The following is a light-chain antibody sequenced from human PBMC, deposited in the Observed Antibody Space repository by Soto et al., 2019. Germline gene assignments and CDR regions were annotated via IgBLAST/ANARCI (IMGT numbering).Light chain of an antibody. J-gene: IGLJ1*01. CDR1: SSNIEAGYD. Sequence: QSVLTQPPSVSGAPGQRVSISYTGSSSNIEAGYDVHWYQHLPGTAPKLLIYANNNRPSGVPDRFSGSKSGTSASLAVTGLQAEDEADYYCQSYDSSRSPLYVFGTGTKVTVL. CDR2: ANN. CDR3: QSYDSSRSPLYV. V-gene: IGLV1-40*01.